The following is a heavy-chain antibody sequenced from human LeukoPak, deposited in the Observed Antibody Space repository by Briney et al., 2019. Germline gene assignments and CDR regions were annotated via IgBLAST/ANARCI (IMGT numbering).Heavy chain of an antibody. CDR3: ARGNTAMVT. Sequence: GRSLRLSCAASGFTFSSYGMHWVRQAPGKGLEWVAVIWYDGSNKYYADSVKGRFTISRDNSKNTLYLQMNSLRAKDTAVYYCARGNTAMVTWGQGTLVTVSS. CDR1: GFTFSSYG. V-gene: IGHV3-33*01. D-gene: IGHD5-18*01. J-gene: IGHJ4*02. CDR2: IWYDGSNK.